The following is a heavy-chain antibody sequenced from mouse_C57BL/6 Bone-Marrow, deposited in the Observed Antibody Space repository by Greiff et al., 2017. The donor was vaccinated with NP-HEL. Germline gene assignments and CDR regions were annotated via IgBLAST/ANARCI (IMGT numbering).Heavy chain of an antibody. CDR1: GYTFTDYG. V-gene: IGHV1-15*01. Sequence: QVQLQQSGAELVRPGASVTLSCKASGYTFTDYGMHWVKQTPVHGLEWIGAIDPETGGTAYNQKFTGKAILTADKSSSTAYMELRSLTSEDSAVYYCTRPGTGAMDYGDQGTSVTVSS. J-gene: IGHJ4*01. D-gene: IGHD3-3*01. CDR3: TRPGTGAMDY. CDR2: IDPETGGT.